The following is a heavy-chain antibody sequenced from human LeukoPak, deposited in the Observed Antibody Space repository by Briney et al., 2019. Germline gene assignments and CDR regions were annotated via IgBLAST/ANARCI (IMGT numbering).Heavy chain of an antibody. CDR2: IYYSGST. J-gene: IGHJ6*03. CDR3: ARAAAAAGPYYYYYYMDV. V-gene: IGHV4-39*07. D-gene: IGHD6-13*01. Sequence: SETLSLTCTLSGGSISSSSYYWGWIRQPPGKGLEWIGSIYYSGSTFDNPSLKSRVTISVDTSKNQFSLKLSSVTAADTAVYYCARAAAAAGPYYYYYYMDVWGKGTTVTISS. CDR1: GGSISSSSYY.